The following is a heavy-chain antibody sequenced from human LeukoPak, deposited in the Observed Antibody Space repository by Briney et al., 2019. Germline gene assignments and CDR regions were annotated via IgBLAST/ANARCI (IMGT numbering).Heavy chain of an antibody. CDR2: ISTYNGDT. D-gene: IGHD6-19*01. V-gene: IGHV1-18*04. CDR1: GYTLKNYG. J-gene: IGHJ5*01. Sequence: GASVKVSCKSSGYTLKNYGISWVRQAPGQGLEWMGWISTYNGDTKHAQKVQGRLTLTADASTSTAYIELRGLRSADTAVYYCARDPSNTSGWYIWFDFWGQGTLVTVSS. CDR3: ARDPSNTSGWYIWFDF.